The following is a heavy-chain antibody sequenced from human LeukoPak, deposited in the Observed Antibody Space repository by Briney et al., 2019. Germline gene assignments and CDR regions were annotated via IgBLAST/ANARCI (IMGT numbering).Heavy chain of an antibody. CDR3: ARDYESGRDGYNGYYYYGMDV. Sequence: GGSLRLSCAASGFTFSSYWMSWVRQAPGKGLEWVANIKQDGGEKYYVDSVKGRFTISRDNAKNSLYLQMNSLRAEDTAVYYCARDYESGRDGYNGYYYYGMDVWGQGTTVTVSS. J-gene: IGHJ6*02. CDR1: GFTFSSYW. V-gene: IGHV3-7*01. CDR2: IKQDGGEK. D-gene: IGHD5-24*01.